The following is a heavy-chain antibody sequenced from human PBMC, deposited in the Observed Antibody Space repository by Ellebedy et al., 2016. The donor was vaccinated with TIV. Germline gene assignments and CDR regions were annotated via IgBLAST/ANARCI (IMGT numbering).Heavy chain of an antibody. CDR2: INWNGGST. J-gene: IGHJ4*02. Sequence: GGSLRLXCAASGFTFDDYGMSWVRQAPGKGLEWVSGINWNGGSTGYADSVKGRFTISRDNAKNSLYLQMNSLRAEDTALYYCARGAAAVNEGAFDYWGQGTLVTVSS. V-gene: IGHV3-20*04. CDR3: ARGAAAVNEGAFDY. D-gene: IGHD6-13*01. CDR1: GFTFDDYG.